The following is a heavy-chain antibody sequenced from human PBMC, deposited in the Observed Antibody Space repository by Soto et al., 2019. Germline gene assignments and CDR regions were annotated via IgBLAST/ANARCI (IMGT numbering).Heavy chain of an antibody. J-gene: IGHJ6*02. V-gene: IGHV4-34*01. CDR1: GGSFSGYY. D-gene: IGHD6-13*01. Sequence: PSETLSLTCAVYGGSFSGYYWSWIRQPPGKGLEWIGEINHSGSTNYNPSLKSRVTISVDTSKNQFSLKLSSVTAADTAVYYCARGKSAAAYYSGYYGMDVWGQGTTVTVSS. CDR3: ARGKSAAAYYSGYYGMDV. CDR2: INHSGST.